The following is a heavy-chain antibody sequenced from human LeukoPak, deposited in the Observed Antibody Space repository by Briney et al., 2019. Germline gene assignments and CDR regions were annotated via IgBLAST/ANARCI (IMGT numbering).Heavy chain of an antibody. J-gene: IGHJ5*02. D-gene: IGHD1-26*01. CDR3: ARDLGGSYSSETWFDP. CDR2: MSSSGIS. V-gene: IGHV4-61*09. CDR1: NGSISSDTYF. Sequence: PSETLSLTCTVSNGSISSDTYFWSWIRQPAGKGLEWIGHMSSSGISTYSPSLKSRVTISVDTSKNRFSLRLSSVTAADTAVYYCARDLGGSYSSETWFDPWGQGTLVTVSS.